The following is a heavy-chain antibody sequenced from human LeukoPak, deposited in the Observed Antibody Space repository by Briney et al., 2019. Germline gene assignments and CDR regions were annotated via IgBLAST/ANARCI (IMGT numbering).Heavy chain of an antibody. D-gene: IGHD1-26*01. CDR1: GYTFTSYY. J-gene: IGHJ6*02. CDR3: ASQDELLAGYYYYGMDA. Sequence: ASVKVSCKASGYTFTSYYMHWVRQAPGQGLEWMGIINPSGGSTSYAQKFQGRVTMTRDTSTSTVYMELSSLRSEDTAVYYCASQDELLAGYYYYGMDAWGQGTTVTVSS. CDR2: INPSGGST. V-gene: IGHV1-46*01.